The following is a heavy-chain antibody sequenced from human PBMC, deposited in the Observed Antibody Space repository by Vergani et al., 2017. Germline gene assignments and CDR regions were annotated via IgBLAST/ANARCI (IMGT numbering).Heavy chain of an antibody. CDR3: ARQGKSSYWYFDL. CDR2: IYPGDSDT. J-gene: IGHJ2*01. Sequence: EVELVQSGPEMRKPGESLKISCKGSEYSFGNYWIGWVRQMPGKGLEWVGIIYPGDSDTRYSPSFQGQVTISPDKSISTAYLQWSSLKASDTAMYYCARQGKSSYWYFDLWGRGTLVTVSS. CDR1: EYSFGNYW. V-gene: IGHV5-51*01. D-gene: IGHD6-19*01.